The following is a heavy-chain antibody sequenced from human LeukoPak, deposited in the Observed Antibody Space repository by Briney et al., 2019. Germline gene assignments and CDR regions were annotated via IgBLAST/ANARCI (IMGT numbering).Heavy chain of an antibody. Sequence: PSETLSLTCTVSGGSISSYYWSWIRQPPGKGLEWIGYIYYSGSTNYNPSLKSRVTISVDTSKNPFSLKLSSVTAADTAVYYCAREGAFGVVVVPGAIDYWGQGTLVTVSS. CDR2: IYYSGST. D-gene: IGHD2-2*01. CDR1: GGSISSYY. J-gene: IGHJ4*02. V-gene: IGHV4-59*12. CDR3: AREGAFGVVVVPGAIDY.